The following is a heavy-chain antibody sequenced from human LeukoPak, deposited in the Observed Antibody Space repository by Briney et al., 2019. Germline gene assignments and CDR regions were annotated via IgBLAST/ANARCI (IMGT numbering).Heavy chain of an antibody. J-gene: IGHJ4*02. V-gene: IGHV3-30*02. CDR3: ARDRLHYGEYEKTFDY. Sequence: GGSLRLSCAASGFTFSSYGMHWVRQAPGKGLKWVAFIQYDGSNKYYADSVKGRFTISRDNSKNTLYLQMNSLRAEDSAVYYCARDRLHYGEYEKTFDYWGQGTLVTVSS. D-gene: IGHD4-17*01. CDR2: IQYDGSNK. CDR1: GFTFSSYG.